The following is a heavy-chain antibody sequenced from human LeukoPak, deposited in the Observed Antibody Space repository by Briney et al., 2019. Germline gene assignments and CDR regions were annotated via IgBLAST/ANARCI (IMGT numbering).Heavy chain of an antibody. CDR2: IWYDGSNK. D-gene: IGHD6-13*01. CDR1: GFTFSSYG. J-gene: IGHJ4*02. CDR3: ARGRAVRVAAAGPLDY. V-gene: IGHV3-33*01. Sequence: GGSLRLSCAASGFTFSSYGMHWVRQAPGKGPEWVAVIWYDGSNKYYADSVKGRFTISRDNSKNTLYLQMNSLRAEDTAVYYCARGRAVRVAAAGPLDYWGQGTLVTVSS.